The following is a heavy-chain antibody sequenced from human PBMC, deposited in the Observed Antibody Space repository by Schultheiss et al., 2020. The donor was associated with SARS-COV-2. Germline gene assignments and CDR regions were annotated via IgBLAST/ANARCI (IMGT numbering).Heavy chain of an antibody. D-gene: IGHD2-2*02. J-gene: IGHJ4*02. V-gene: IGHV3-64*04. Sequence: GGSLRLSCSASGFTFSSYAMHWVRQAPGKGLEYVSAISSNGGSTYYADSVKGRFTISRDNAKNSLYLQMNSLRDEDTAIYYCAKTRGYTSSCCDYWGQGTLVTVSS. CDR2: ISSNGGST. CDR3: AKTRGYTSSCCDY. CDR1: GFTFSSYA.